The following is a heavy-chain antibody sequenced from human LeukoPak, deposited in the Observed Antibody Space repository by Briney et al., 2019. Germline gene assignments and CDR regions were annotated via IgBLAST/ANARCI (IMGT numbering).Heavy chain of an antibody. CDR2: ISGSGGST. J-gene: IGHJ4*02. V-gene: IGHV3-23*01. CDR3: AFPHCSGGSCYSY. CDR1: GFTFSSYA. Sequence: VQPGGSLRLSCAASGFTFSSYAMSWVRQAPGTGLEWVSAISGSGGSTYYADSVKGRFTISRDNSKNTLYLQMNSLRAEDTAVYYCAFPHCSGGSCYSYWGQGTLVTVSS. D-gene: IGHD2-15*01.